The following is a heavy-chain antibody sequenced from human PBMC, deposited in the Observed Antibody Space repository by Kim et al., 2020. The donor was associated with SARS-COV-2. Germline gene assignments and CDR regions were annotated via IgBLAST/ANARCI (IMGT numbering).Heavy chain of an antibody. CDR1: GGSISSYY. D-gene: IGHD4-17*01. CDR2: IYYSGST. CDR3: ARDNGDYIDAFDI. V-gene: IGHV4-59*01. Sequence: SETLSLTCTVSGGSISSYYWSWIRQPPGKGLEWIGYIYYSGSTNYNPSLKSRVTISVDTSKNQFSLKLSSVTAADTAVYYCARDNGDYIDAFDIWGQGTMVTVSS. J-gene: IGHJ3*02.